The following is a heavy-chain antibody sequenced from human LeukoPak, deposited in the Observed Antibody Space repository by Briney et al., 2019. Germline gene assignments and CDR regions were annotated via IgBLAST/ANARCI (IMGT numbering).Heavy chain of an antibody. CDR1: GGTFSSYA. J-gene: IGHJ4*02. CDR3: ARMYCSSTSCSRSRVVPPYFDY. Sequence: SVKVSCKASGGTFSSYAVSWVRQAPGQGLEWMGGIIPIFGTANYTQKFQGRVTITADESTSTAYMELSSLRSEDTAVYYCARMYCSSTSCSRSRVVPPYFDYWGQGTLVTVSS. CDR2: IIPIFGTA. D-gene: IGHD2-2*01. V-gene: IGHV1-69*13.